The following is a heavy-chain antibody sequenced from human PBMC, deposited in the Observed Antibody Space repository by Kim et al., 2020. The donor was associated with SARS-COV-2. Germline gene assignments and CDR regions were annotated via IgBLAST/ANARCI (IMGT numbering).Heavy chain of an antibody. J-gene: IGHJ3*02. CDR2: ISYSGST. D-gene: IGHD1-26*01. CDR3: ARSKWGYAFDS. CDR1: SGFISSDY. V-gene: IGHV4-59*08. Sequence: SETLSLTCTVSSGFISSDYWTWIRQPPGKGLEWIGYISYSGSTNYNPSLKSRVTISQDTSNSHFSLILTSVTAADTAVYFCARSKWGYAFDSWGQGTMVT.